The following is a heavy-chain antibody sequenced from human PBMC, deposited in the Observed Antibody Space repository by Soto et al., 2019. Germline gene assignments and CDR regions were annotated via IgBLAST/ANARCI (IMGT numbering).Heavy chain of an antibody. V-gene: IGHV3-7*01. J-gene: IGHJ3*02. CDR2: IKQDGSEK. D-gene: IGHD2-21*01. Sequence: EVQLVESGGGLVQPGGSLRLSCAASGFTFSSYWMSWVRQAPGKGLEWVANIKQDGSEKYYVDSVKGRFTISRDNAKNSLYLQMNSLRAEDTAVYYCARVGWAYCGGDCIQGFSDAFDIWGQGTMVTVSS. CDR1: GFTFSSYW. CDR3: ARVGWAYCGGDCIQGFSDAFDI.